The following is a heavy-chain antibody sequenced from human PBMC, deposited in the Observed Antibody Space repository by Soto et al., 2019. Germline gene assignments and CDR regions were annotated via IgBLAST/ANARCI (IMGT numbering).Heavy chain of an antibody. CDR1: GDSVSSNSAA. CDR2: TYYRSKWYN. D-gene: IGHD5-12*01. CDR3: ARSGPGYNGYDSTIYFDY. V-gene: IGHV6-1*01. Sequence: SQTLSLTCAISGDSVSSNSAAWNWIRQSPSRGLEWLGRTYYRSKWYNDYAVSVESRITINPDTSKNQFSLQLNSVTPEDTAVYYCARSGPGYNGYDSTIYFDYWGQGTLVTVSS. J-gene: IGHJ4*02.